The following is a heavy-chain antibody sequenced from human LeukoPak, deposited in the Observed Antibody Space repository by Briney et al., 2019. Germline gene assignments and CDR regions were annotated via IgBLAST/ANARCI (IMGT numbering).Heavy chain of an antibody. Sequence: ASVKVSCKASGYTFTGYYMHWVRQAPGQGLEWMGWINPNSGGTNYAQKFQGRVTMTRDTSISTAYMELSRLRSDDTAVYHCARDIVMVTYWFDPWGQGTLVTVSS. CDR1: GYTFTGYY. CDR3: ARDIVMVTYWFDP. D-gene: IGHD5-18*01. CDR2: INPNSGGT. J-gene: IGHJ5*02. V-gene: IGHV1-2*02.